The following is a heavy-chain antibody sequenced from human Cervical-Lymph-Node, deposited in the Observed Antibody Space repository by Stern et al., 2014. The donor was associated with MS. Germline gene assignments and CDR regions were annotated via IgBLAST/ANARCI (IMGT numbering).Heavy chain of an antibody. CDR2: IVPIFAAA. Sequence: QDQLVQSGAEVKKPGSSVKVSCKASGGTFNSDSVNWVRQAPGQGLEWMGGIVPIFAAANYAQKFQGRVTISADESTSTVFMELSSLRSEDTAVYYCATDGGTILTVNWGHGTLVTVSS. D-gene: IGHD3-16*01. CDR3: ATDGGTILTVN. V-gene: IGHV1-69*12. CDR1: GGTFNSDS. J-gene: IGHJ4*01.